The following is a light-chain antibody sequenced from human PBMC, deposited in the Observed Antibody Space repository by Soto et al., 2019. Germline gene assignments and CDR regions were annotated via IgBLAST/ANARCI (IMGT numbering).Light chain of an antibody. CDR3: CSYAGSSTFYV. J-gene: IGLJ1*01. CDR1: SSDVGSYNL. Sequence: ALTQPASVPGSPGQSITISCTGTSSDVGSYNLVSWYQQHPGKAPKLMIYEGSKRPSGLSNRFSGSKSGNTASLTISGLQAEDEADYYCCSYAGSSTFYVFGTGAKVTVL. CDR2: EGS. V-gene: IGLV2-23*01.